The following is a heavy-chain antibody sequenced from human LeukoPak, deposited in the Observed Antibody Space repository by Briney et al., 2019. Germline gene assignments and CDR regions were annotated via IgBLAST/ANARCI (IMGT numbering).Heavy chain of an antibody. V-gene: IGHV4-4*02. J-gene: IGHJ3*02. D-gene: IGHD3-10*01. CDR3: AKSNGYGLVDI. CDR1: GFTFSNAW. Sequence: GSLRLSCGVSGFTFSNAWMSWVRQAPGKGLEWIGNIFYSGSTYYSPSLKSRVTISLDTSRNQFSLKLNSVTAADTAVYYCAKSNGYGLVDIWGQGTMVTVSS. CDR2: IFYSGST.